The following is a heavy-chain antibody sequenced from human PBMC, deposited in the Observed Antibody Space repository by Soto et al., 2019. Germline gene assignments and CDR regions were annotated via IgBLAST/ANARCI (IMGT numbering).Heavy chain of an antibody. D-gene: IGHD3-9*01. V-gene: IGHV4-30-4*01. J-gene: IGHJ5*02. CDR2: IYYSGST. CDR1: GGSISSGDYY. CDR3: ARSPYCIFTCYSYYWFDP. Sequence: SETLSLTCTVSGGSISSGDYYWSWIRQPPGKGLEWIGYIYYSGSTYYNPSLKSRVTISVDTSKNQFSLKLSSVTAADTAVYYCARSPYCIFTCYSYYWFDPWGQGTLVTVSS.